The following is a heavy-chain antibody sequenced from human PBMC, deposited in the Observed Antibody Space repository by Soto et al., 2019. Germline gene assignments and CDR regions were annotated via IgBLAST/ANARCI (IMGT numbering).Heavy chain of an antibody. Sequence: QVQQVESGGGVVQPGRSLRLSCAASGFTFSSYGMHWVRQAPGKGLEWVAVISYDGSNKYYADSVKGRFTISRDNSKNTLYLEMIRLRAADTSVYFCANSRAYYYHSSALYDYWGQGTLVTVSS. D-gene: IGHD3-22*01. V-gene: IGHV3-30*18. CDR1: GFTFSSYG. J-gene: IGHJ4*02. CDR3: ANSRAYYYHSSALYDY. CDR2: ISYDGSNK.